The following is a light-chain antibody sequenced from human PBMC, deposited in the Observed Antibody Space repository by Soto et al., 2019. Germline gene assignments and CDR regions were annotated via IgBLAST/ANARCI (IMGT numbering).Light chain of an antibody. CDR1: TSNIGSNY. V-gene: IGLV1-47*01. Sequence: QSVLTQPPSASVTPAQVVTISCSGSTSNIGSNYVYWYQQLPGTAPKLLIYRNNQRPSGVPDRFSGSKSGTSASLAISGLRSDDEADYFCATSDDSLNGFYVFGTGTKVTVL. J-gene: IGLJ1*01. CDR3: ATSDDSLNGFYV. CDR2: RNN.